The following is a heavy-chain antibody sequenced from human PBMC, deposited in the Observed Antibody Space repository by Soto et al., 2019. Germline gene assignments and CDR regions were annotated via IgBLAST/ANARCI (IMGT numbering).Heavy chain of an antibody. D-gene: IGHD6-25*01. V-gene: IGHV4-59*01. CDR3: ARPHGGSSGWDNWFDP. CDR1: GGSISSYY. J-gene: IGHJ5*02. CDR2: IYYSGST. Sequence: QVQLQESGPGLVKPSETLSLTCTVSGGSISSYYWSWIRQPPGKGLEWIGYIYYSGSTNYNPSLKSRVTISVDTSKNQFSLKLSSVTAADTAVYYCARPHGGSSGWDNWFDPWGQGTLVTFSS.